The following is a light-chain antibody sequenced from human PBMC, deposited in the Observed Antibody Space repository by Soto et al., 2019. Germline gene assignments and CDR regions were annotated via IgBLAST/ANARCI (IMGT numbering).Light chain of an antibody. CDR2: SVS. Sequence: QSVLTQPASVSGSPGQSITISCSGSSSDIGAYNHVAWFQQFPGKTPKLVIYSVSDRPSGVSYHFSGSKSGNTASLTISGLQADDEADYYCISYTVSRSYVFGTGTKLTVL. CDR3: ISYTVSRSYV. CDR1: SSDIGAYNH. V-gene: IGLV2-14*01. J-gene: IGLJ1*01.